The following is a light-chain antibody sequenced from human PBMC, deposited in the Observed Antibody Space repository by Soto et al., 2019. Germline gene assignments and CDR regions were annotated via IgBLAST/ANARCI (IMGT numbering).Light chain of an antibody. CDR2: EVV. CDR1: KNDIGVYDF. Sequence: QSALTQPPSASGSPGQSVTISCTGTKNDIGVYDFVSWYQHHPGKAPRLIIYEVVQRPSGVPDRFSGSKSGNTASLTVSGLQAADEADYYCQSADSSGTYVVFGGGTQLTVL. J-gene: IGLJ2*01. V-gene: IGLV2-8*01. CDR3: QSADSSGTYVV.